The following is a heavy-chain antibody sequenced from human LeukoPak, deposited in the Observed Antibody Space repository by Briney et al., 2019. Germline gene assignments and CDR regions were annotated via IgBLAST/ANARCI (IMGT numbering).Heavy chain of an antibody. CDR2: IRSKAYGGTT. V-gene: IGHV3-49*04. CDR3: AAGTPYGMDV. J-gene: IGHJ6*02. D-gene: IGHD6-13*01. Sequence: PGGSLRLSCTASGFTFCDYAMSWVRQAPGKGQEWVGFIRSKAYGGTTEYAASVKGRFTISRDDSKSIAYLQMNSLKTEDTAVYWAAAGTPYGMDVWGQGTTVTVSS. CDR1: GFTFCDYA.